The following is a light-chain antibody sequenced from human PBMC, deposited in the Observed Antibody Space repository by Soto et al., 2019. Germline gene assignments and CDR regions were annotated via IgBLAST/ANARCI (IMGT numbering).Light chain of an antibody. V-gene: IGKV3-20*01. Sequence: IVLTQSAVTLSLSPGERATLPCRASQRIXTNSSAWYQQRPGQAPSPPXVCASSMATGTPDRFSGSGSGTDFTLIISRLEPEDFAAYYCQQYGSSLRTFGGGTKVDIK. CDR2: CAS. CDR3: QQYGSSLRT. J-gene: IGKJ4*02. CDR1: QRIXTNS.